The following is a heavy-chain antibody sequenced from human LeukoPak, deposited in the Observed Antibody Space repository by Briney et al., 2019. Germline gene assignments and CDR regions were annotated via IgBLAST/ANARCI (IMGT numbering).Heavy chain of an antibody. D-gene: IGHD6-13*01. CDR2: ISGSGGST. J-gene: IGHJ4*02. CDR1: GFTFSSYA. Sequence: GGSLRLSCAASGFTFSSYAMSWVRQAPGKGLEWVSSISGSGGSTYYADSMKGRFTISRDNSKNTLYLQMNSLRAEDAAVYYCAKVSGFGYSSSYYFDYWSQGTLVTVSS. V-gene: IGHV3-23*01. CDR3: AKVSGFGYSSSYYFDY.